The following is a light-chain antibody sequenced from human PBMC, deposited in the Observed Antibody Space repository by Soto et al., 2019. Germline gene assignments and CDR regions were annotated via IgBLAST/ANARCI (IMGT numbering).Light chain of an antibody. J-gene: IGKJ1*01. V-gene: IGKV3-15*01. CDR2: GAA. CDR1: QSVSSN. CDR3: QQYNNWRGT. Sequence: EIVKTQSPATLSVSPGERATLSCRASQSVSSNLAWYQQKPGQAHRLLIYGAATRATGIPARFSGSGSGTEFTLTISSLQSEDFAVYYCQQYNNWRGTFGQGTKVEIQ.